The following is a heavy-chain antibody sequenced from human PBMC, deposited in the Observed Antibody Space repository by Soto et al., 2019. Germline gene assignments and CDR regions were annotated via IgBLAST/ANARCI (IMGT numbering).Heavy chain of an antibody. Sequence: SQTLSLTCAISGDSVSSNTAASDWIRLSPSRGLEWLARTYYRSRWYNDYAVSVRSRITVNPDTSKNQFSLQLTSVTPEDTAVYYCAGTTSHQWYYMDVWGKGTTVTVPS. V-gene: IGHV6-1*01. CDR3: AGTTSHQWYYMDV. J-gene: IGHJ6*03. CDR2: TYYRSRWYN. CDR1: GDSVSSNTAA. D-gene: IGHD1-7*01.